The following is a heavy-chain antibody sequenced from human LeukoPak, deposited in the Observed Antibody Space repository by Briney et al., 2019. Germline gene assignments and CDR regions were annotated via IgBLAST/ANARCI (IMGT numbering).Heavy chain of an antibody. CDR3: AREHYLLSFKGSTSFDY. Sequence: SVKVSCKASGYTFTGYYMHWVRQAPGQGLEWMGWINPNSGGTNYAQKFQGRVTMTRDTSISTAYMELSRLRSDDTAVYYCAREHYLLSFKGSTSFDYWGQGTLVTVSS. CDR1: GYTFTGYY. D-gene: IGHD2/OR15-2a*01. V-gene: IGHV1-2*02. CDR2: INPNSGGT. J-gene: IGHJ4*02.